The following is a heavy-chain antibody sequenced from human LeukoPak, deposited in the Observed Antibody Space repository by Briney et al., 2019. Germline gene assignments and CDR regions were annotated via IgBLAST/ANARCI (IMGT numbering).Heavy chain of an antibody. J-gene: IGHJ5*02. Sequence: GASVKVSCKASGYTFTNYYMHWVRQAPGQGLEWMGILNPSSGSTAYAQKFQGRVTMTRDTSTSTVYMELSSLRSEDTAVYYCARVRRYSSSSGWFDPWGQGTLVTVSS. CDR1: GYTFTNYY. CDR2: LNPSSGST. D-gene: IGHD6-6*01. CDR3: ARVRRYSSSSGWFDP. V-gene: IGHV1-46*01.